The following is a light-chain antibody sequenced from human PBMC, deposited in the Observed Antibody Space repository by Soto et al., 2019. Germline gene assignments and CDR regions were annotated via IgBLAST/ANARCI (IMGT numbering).Light chain of an antibody. J-gene: IGKJ1*01. CDR1: QSIDIY. CDR3: QQSYSIPWT. CDR2: GTS. V-gene: IGKV1-39*01. Sequence: DIQMTQSPSSLSASVGDRVTISCRASQSIDIYLNWYQQIPWKAPKLLIYGTSSFESGVLSRFSGSGSETDFTLTISSLQPEDFATYYCQQSYSIPWTFGQGTKVEI.